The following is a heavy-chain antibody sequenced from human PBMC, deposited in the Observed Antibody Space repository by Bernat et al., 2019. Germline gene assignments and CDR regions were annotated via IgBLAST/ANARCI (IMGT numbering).Heavy chain of an antibody. D-gene: IGHD5-24*01. CDR2: TNPSGGSS. J-gene: IGHJ4*02. V-gene: IGHV1-46*03. CDR3: ARGRDSYRGTNFDY. CDR1: GYTFTNYF. Sequence: QVQLVQSGAEVKKPGASVTISCKASGYTFTNYFMHWVRQAPGQGLEWMAITNPSGGSSGYAQKFQGRVSMTRDTSTSTVYMEMSSLRSEDTAVYFCARGRDSYRGTNFDYWGQGTLVTVSS.